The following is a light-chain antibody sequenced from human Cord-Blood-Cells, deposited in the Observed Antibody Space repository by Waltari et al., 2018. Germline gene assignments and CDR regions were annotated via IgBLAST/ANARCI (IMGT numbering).Light chain of an antibody. CDR3: QQSYSTPGLT. Sequence: IQMTQSPSSLSASVGDRVTINCRARQSISSYLNGYQQKQGKAPKLLIYAASSLQSGGPSRVSGSGSGTDCTRSIISLQQEDFATYYCQQSYSTPGLTFGGGTKVEIK. J-gene: IGKJ4*01. CDR2: AAS. CDR1: QSISSY. V-gene: IGKV1-39*01.